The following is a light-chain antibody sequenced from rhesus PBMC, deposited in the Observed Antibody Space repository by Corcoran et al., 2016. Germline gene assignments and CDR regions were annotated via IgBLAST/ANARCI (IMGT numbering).Light chain of an antibody. J-gene: IGKJ1*01. CDR3: QQRNSYPRT. Sequence: DIQLTQSPSSLSASVGDRVTITCRASQGMSSYLAWYQQKLGKAPKLLIYDASNLQSGVPSRFSGSGSGTDFTLTIRSLQPENFATYYCQQRNSYPRTFGQGTKVEIK. V-gene: IGKV1-38*01. CDR2: DAS. CDR1: QGMSSY.